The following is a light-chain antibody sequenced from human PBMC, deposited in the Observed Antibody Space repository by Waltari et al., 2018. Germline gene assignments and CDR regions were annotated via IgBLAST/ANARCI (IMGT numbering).Light chain of an antibody. CDR2: YTN. CDR3: QQGSIIPFT. J-gene: IGKJ3*01. V-gene: IGKV1-13*02. CDR1: QDINSF. Sequence: IPLSQSPSSLSASVGIRLTITCRASQDINSFLNWYQQKPGKAPKLLIYYTNTLASGVPSRFSGSGSGTEFTLTINSPRPEDFTAYYCQQGSIIPFTFGPGTKLDIK.